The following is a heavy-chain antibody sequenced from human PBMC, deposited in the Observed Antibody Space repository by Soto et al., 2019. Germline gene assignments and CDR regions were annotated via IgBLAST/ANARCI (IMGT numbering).Heavy chain of an antibody. V-gene: IGHV4-59*08. CDR1: GGSISSYY. D-gene: IGHD2-15*01. Sequence: SETLSLTCTVSGGSISSYYWSWIRQPPGKGLEWIGYIYHSGSTNYNPSLKSRVTISVDTSKNQFSLKLSSVTAADTAVYNCARRYCSSSSCYLDYWGQGTLVTVSS. CDR2: IYHSGST. J-gene: IGHJ4*02. CDR3: ARRYCSSSSCYLDY.